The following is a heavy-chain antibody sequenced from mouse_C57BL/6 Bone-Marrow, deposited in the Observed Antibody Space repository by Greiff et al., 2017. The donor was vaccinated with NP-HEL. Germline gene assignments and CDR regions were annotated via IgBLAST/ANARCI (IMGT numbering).Heavy chain of an antibody. CDR2: IDPSDSYT. J-gene: IGHJ4*01. D-gene: IGHD2-4*01. Sequence: QVQLQQPGAELVMPGASVKLSCKASGYTFTSYWMHWVKQRPGQGLEWIGEIDPSDSYTNYHQKFKGKSTLTVDKSSSTAYMQLSSLTSEDSAVYYCAMVERLRRPYYYAMDYWGQGTSVTVSS. CDR3: AMVERLRRPYYYAMDY. CDR1: GYTFTSYW. V-gene: IGHV1-69*01.